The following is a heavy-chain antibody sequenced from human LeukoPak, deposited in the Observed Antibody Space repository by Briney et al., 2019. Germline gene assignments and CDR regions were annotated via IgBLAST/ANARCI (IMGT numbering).Heavy chain of an antibody. CDR1: GGTFSSYA. V-gene: IGHV1-69*13. CDR3: ARGSVDYGDYGGLSTENWFDP. CDR2: IIPIFGTA. J-gene: IGHJ5*02. D-gene: IGHD4-17*01. Sequence: GASVKVSCKASGGTFSSYAISWVRQAPGQGLEWMGGIIPIFGTANYAQKFQGRVTITADESTSTAYVELSSLRSEDTAVYYCARGSVDYGDYGGLSTENWFDPWGQGTLVTVSS.